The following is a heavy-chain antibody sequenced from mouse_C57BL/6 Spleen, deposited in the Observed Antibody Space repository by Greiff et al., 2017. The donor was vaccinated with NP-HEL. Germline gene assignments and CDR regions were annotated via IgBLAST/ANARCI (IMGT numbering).Heavy chain of an antibody. D-gene: IGHD3-1*01. Sequence: EVKLQQSGAELVRPGASVKLSCTASGFNIKDDYMHWVKQRPEQGLEWIGWIDPENGDTEYASKFQGKATITADTSSNTAYLQLSSLTSEDTAVYYCTTPVGNYFDYWGQGTTLTVSS. CDR1: GFNIKDDY. CDR3: TTPVGNYFDY. CDR2: IDPENGDT. V-gene: IGHV14-4*01. J-gene: IGHJ2*01.